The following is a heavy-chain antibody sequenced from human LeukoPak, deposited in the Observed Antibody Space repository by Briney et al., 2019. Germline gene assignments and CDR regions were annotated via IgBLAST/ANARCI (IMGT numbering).Heavy chain of an antibody. V-gene: IGHV4-59*01. CDR3: ARARYYDYIWGSYREYYFDY. J-gene: IGHJ4*02. Sequence: PSETLSLTCTVSGGSISSYYWSWIRQPAGKGLEWIGYIYYSGSTNYNPSLKSRVTISVDTSKNQFSLKLSSVTAADTAVYYCARARYYDYIWGSYREYYFDYWGQGTLVTVSS. D-gene: IGHD3-16*02. CDR2: IYYSGST. CDR1: GGSISSYY.